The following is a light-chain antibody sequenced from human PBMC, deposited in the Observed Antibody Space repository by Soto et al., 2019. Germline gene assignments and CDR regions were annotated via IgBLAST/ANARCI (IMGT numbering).Light chain of an antibody. V-gene: IGLV1-47*02. CDR1: TSNIGTNS. CDR2: NDN. J-gene: IGLJ2*01. CDR3: SAWDDRPSGRVL. Sequence: QSVLTQPPSASGTPGQRVTISCSGTTSNIGTNSVHWYQQLPGSAPKLLIYNDNQRPSGVPDRFSGSESGTSASLAVSGLRSEDEAEYFCSAWDDRPSGRVLFGGGTKLTVL.